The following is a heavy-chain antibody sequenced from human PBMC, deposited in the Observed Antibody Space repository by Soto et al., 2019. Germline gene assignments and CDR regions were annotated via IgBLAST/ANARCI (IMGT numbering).Heavy chain of an antibody. CDR3: ARDAGYCSGGSCYVFWY. CDR1: GGTFSSYA. CDR2: IIPIFGTA. D-gene: IGHD2-15*01. Sequence: QVQLVQSGAEVKKPGSSVKVSCKASGGTFSSYAISWVRQAPGHGLEWMGGIIPIFGTANYAQKFQGRVTITADESTSTAYMELSSLRSEDTAVYYCARDAGYCSGGSCYVFWYWGQGTLVTVSS. J-gene: IGHJ4*02. V-gene: IGHV1-69*01.